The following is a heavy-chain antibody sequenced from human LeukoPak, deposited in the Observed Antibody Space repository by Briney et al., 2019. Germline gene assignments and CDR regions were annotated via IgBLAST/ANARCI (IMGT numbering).Heavy chain of an antibody. CDR2: IISSSYT. Sequence: KPGGSLRLSCAVSGFTFSDYYMSWIPQAPWKGLEWVSYIISSSYTNYADSVKGRFTIYRENAKNSLYLQMNSLRADDTAVYYCARSGSHDYWGEGTPVTASA. J-gene: IGHJ4*02. D-gene: IGHD1-26*01. V-gene: IGHV3-11*03. CDR1: GFTFSDYY. CDR3: ARSGSHDY.